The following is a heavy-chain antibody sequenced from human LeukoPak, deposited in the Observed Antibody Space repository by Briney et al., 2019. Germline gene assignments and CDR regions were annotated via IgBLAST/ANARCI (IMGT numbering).Heavy chain of an antibody. D-gene: IGHD2-15*01. CDR1: GGSISTSNYY. Sequence: PSETLSLTCTVSGGSISTSNYYWGWIRQPPGKGLEWIGNIFYSGSTYYSPSLKSRVTISLDTSRNQFSLKLSSVTAADTAVYYCARRTRTVVAATLDYWGQGTLVTVSS. CDR3: ARRTRTVVAATLDY. CDR2: IFYSGST. J-gene: IGHJ4*02. V-gene: IGHV4-39*07.